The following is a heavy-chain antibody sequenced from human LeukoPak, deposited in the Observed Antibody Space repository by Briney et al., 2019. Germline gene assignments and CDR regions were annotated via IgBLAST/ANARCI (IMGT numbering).Heavy chain of an antibody. CDR2: TYYRSKWFN. CDR1: GDSVSSNSAA. D-gene: IGHD6-19*01. V-gene: IGHV6-1*01. CDR3: ARDRIAVAGSRWDAFDI. J-gene: IGHJ3*02. Sequence: SQTLSLTCAISGDSVSSNSAAWNWIRQSPSRGLEWLGRTYYRSKWFNDYELSVKSRITINPDTSKNQFSLQLNSVTPEDTAVYYCARDRIAVAGSRWDAFDIRGQGTMVTVSS.